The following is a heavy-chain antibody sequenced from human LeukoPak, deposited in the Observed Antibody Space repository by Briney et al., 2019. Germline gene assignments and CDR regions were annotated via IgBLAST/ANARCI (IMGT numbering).Heavy chain of an antibody. CDR3: ARDDNNGYYFNY. V-gene: IGHV4-4*02. Sequence: SGTLSLTCAVSGGSVSSSNWWSWVRQPPGKGLEWIGEIYHSGSTNYNPSLKSRVTISVDKSKNQFSLKLNSVTAADTAVYYCARDDNNGYYFNYWGQGTLVTVSS. CDR1: GGSVSSSNW. J-gene: IGHJ4*02. CDR2: IYHSGST. D-gene: IGHD3-22*01.